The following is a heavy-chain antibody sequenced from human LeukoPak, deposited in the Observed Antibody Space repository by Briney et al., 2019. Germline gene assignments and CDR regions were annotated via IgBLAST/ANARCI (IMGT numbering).Heavy chain of an antibody. Sequence: SETLSLNCTVSGGSISSYYWVWLRQPPGHELEWCRYIYYSGSTNYHPSLKSRVTISVDTATNQFSLRLSSVTAADTAVYYCARHGLSYYYDGTDAFDIWGQGTMVTVSS. CDR3: ARHGLSYYYDGTDAFDI. CDR2: IYYSGST. V-gene: IGHV4-59*08. CDR1: GGSISSYY. J-gene: IGHJ3*02. D-gene: IGHD3-22*01.